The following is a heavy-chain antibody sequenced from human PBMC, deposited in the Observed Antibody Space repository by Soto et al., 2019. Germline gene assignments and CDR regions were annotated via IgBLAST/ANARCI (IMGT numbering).Heavy chain of an antibody. CDR3: ARASITVAGDY. V-gene: IGHV3-72*01. Sequence: EVQLVESGGGLVQPGGSLRLSCAASGFTFSDHYMDCVRQAPGKGLEWVGRSKNKANSYTTKYAASLKGRFTISRDDSKNSLYLQRSSLETEDTAVYYCARASITVAGDYWGQGTLVTVSS. CDR2: SKNKANSYTT. D-gene: IGHD6-19*01. CDR1: GFTFSDHY. J-gene: IGHJ4*02.